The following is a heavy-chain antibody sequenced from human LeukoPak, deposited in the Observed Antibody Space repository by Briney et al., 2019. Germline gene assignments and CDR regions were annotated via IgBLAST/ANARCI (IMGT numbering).Heavy chain of an antibody. CDR2: ISSSSSYI. V-gene: IGHV3-21*01. J-gene: IGHJ3*02. Sequence: GGSLRLSCAASGFTLSSYSMNWVRQAPGKGLEWVSSISSSSSYIYYADSVKGRFTISRDNAKNSLYLQMNSLRAEDTAVYYCASQKRGLRAAAFDIWGQGTMVTVSS. D-gene: IGHD2-15*01. CDR3: ASQKRGLRAAAFDI. CDR1: GFTLSSYS.